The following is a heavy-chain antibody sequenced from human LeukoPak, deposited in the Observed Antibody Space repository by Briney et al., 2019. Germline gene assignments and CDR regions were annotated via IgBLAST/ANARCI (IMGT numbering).Heavy chain of an antibody. D-gene: IGHD1-26*01. Sequence: GRSLRLSCAASGFTFDDYAMHWVRQAPGKGLEWVSGISWNSGSIGYADSVKGRFTISRDNAKNSLYLQMSSLRAEDTALYYCAKEGYSGSYYWGQGTLVTVSS. CDR3: AKEGYSGSYY. CDR2: ISWNSGSI. J-gene: IGHJ4*02. V-gene: IGHV3-9*01. CDR1: GFTFDDYA.